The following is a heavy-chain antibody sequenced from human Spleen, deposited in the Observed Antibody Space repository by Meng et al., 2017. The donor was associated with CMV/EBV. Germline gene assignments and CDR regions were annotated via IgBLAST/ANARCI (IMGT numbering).Heavy chain of an antibody. CDR2: ISAYNGNT. CDR1: GYTFTGYY. Sequence: ASVKVSCKTSGYTFTGYYIHWVRQAPGQGLEWMGWISAYNGNTNYAQKLQGRVTMTTDTSTSTAYMELRSLRSDDTAVYYCARVVVVGNYWFDPWGQGTLVTVSS. CDR3: ARVVVVGNYWFDP. D-gene: IGHD4-23*01. V-gene: IGHV1-18*04. J-gene: IGHJ5*02.